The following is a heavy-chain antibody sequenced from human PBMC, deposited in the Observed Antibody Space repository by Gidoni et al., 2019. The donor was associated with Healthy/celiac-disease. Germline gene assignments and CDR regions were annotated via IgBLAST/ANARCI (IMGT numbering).Heavy chain of an antibody. D-gene: IGHD2-2*01. Sequence: QVQLQESGPGLVKPSQTLSLTCTVSGGSISSVGYYWSWIRQHPGKGLEWIGYIYYSGSTYYNPSLKSRVTISVDTSKNQFSLKLSSVTAADTAVYYCARVSGYQLPTLVYFDYWGQGTLVTVSS. CDR1: GGSISSVGYY. CDR3: ARVSGYQLPTLVYFDY. V-gene: IGHV4-31*03. CDR2: IYYSGST. J-gene: IGHJ4*02.